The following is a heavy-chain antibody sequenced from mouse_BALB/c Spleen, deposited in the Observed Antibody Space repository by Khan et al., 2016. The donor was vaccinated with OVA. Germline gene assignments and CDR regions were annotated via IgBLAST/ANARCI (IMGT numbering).Heavy chain of an antibody. CDR2: IWGDGNT. D-gene: IGHD2-1*01. CDR3: VKQNHGTLYAVDY. CDR1: GFSLTSYG. V-gene: IGHV2-3*01. J-gene: IGHJ4*01. Sequence: VQLQESGPGLVAPSQSLSITCTVSGFSLTSYGVSWVRQPPGKGLEWLGVIWGDGNTNYHSTLISRLSISKDDSKSQVFLKLNSLQTDDTATYYCVKQNHGTLYAVDYWGQGTSVTVSS.